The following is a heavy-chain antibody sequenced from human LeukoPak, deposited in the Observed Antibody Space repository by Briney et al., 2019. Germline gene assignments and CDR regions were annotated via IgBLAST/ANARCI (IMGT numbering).Heavy chain of an antibody. CDR3: ARDRKSGESSEIDF. CDR1: GFTFSNYW. CDR2: INRDGSTT. Sequence: PPGGSLRLSCAASGFTFSNYWVHWVRQAPEKGLVWVSRINRDGSTTKYADSVKGRFTVSRDNAKNTLNLQMNSLRAEDTAVYYCARDRKSGESSEIDFWGQGTLVTVSS. J-gene: IGHJ4*02. D-gene: IGHD3-10*01. V-gene: IGHV3-74*03.